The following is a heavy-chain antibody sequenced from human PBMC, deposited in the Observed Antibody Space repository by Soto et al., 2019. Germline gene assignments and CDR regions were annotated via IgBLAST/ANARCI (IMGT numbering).Heavy chain of an antibody. CDR2: ISASGGST. CDR1: GFTSSSCG. V-gene: IGHV3-23*01. CDR3: ATPGLGTGRYFFHD. Sequence: EVQLLDAGGGVVQPGRSLRLSCVASGFTSSSCGMRMARQAPGKGLEWVSGISASGGSTYYADSVKGRCTISRDNSKNPLYLQMNSLRAEDAAVYYCATPGLGTGRYFFHDWGQGTLVNVS. D-gene: IGHD2-8*02. J-gene: IGHJ4*02.